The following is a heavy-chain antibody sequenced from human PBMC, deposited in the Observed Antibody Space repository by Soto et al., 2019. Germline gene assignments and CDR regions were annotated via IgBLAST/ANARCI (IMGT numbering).Heavy chain of an antibody. V-gene: IGHV3-23*01. CDR1: GLTFDTDA. D-gene: IGHD6-19*01. Sequence: GGSLRRSCAASGLTFDTDAMSCVRPAPWKGMEWVSAISGSGGSTYYADSVKGRFTISRDNSKKTLYLQMNSLRAEDTAVYYCAKGLGAGWYFFDLWRQGTFVNVSS. J-gene: IGHJ1*01. CDR3: AKGLGAGWYFFDL. CDR2: ISGSGGST.